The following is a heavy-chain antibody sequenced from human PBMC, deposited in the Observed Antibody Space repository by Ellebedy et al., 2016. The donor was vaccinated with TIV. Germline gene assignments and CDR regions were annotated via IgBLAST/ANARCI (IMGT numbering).Heavy chain of an antibody. Sequence: MPSETLSLTCTVSGGSVSSGSYYWSWIRQPPGKGLEWIGYIYYSGSTNYNPSLKSRVTISVDTSKNQFSLKLSSVTAAGTAVYYCARVPESNWFDPWGQGTLVTVSS. D-gene: IGHD1-14*01. CDR1: GGSVSSGSYY. J-gene: IGHJ5*02. CDR3: ARVPESNWFDP. V-gene: IGHV4-61*01. CDR2: IYYSGST.